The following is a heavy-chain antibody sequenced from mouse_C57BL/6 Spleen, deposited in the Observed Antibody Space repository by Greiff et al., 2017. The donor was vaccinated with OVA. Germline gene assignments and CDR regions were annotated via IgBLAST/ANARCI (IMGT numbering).Heavy chain of an antibody. J-gene: IGHJ4*01. CDR2: ISYDGSN. V-gene: IGHV3-6*01. D-gene: IGHD2-1*01. CDR1: GYSITSGYY. Sequence: EVKVEESGPGLVKPSQSLSLTCSVTGYSITSGYYWNWIRQFPGNKLEWMGYISYDGSNNYNPSLKNRISITRDTSKNQFFLKLNSVTTEDTATYYCARGYRNYPYAMDYWGQGTSVTVSS. CDR3: ARGYRNYPYAMDY.